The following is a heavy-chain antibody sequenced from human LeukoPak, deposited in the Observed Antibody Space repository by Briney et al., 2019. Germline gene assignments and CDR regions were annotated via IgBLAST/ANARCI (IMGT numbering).Heavy chain of an antibody. CDR1: RFTFSSYW. J-gene: IGHJ3*02. V-gene: IGHV3-74*01. CDR2: INSDGSST. CDR3: ARTIGSKNAFDI. Sequence: GGSLRLSCAASRFTFSSYWMHWVRHAPGKGLVWVSRINSDGSSTTYADSVKGRFTISRDNAKNTLYLQMNSLRAEDTAVYYCARTIGSKNAFDIWGEGTMVSVSS. D-gene: IGHD1-26*01.